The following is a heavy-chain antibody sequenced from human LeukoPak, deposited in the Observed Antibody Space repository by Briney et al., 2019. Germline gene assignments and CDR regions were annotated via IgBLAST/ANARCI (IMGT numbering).Heavy chain of an antibody. J-gene: IGHJ4*02. CDR2: ISAYNGNT. V-gene: IGHV1-18*01. Sequence: ASVKVSCKASGYTFTIYGISWVRQAPGQGLEWMGWISAYNGNTNYAQKLQGRVTMTTDTSTSTAYMELRSLRSDDTAVYYCARDSEDVVTATPVDYWGQGTLVTVSS. D-gene: IGHD1-26*01. CDR3: ARDSEDVVTATPVDY. CDR1: GYTFTIYG.